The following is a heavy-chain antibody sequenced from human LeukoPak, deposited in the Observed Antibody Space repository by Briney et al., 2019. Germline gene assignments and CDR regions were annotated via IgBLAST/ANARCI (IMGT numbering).Heavy chain of an antibody. V-gene: IGHV3-23*01. CDR2: ISGRRAGT. CDR3: AKLEEGSGIDV. CDR1: GFTFSSHA. D-gene: IGHD2-15*01. J-gene: IGHJ6*02. Sequence: PGRSLRLSCAASGFTFSSHAMHWVRQAPGKGLEWVSGISGRRAGTFYADSVKGRFTISRDNSQNTLYLQMNSLRAEDTAVYYCAKLEEGSGIDVWGQGTTVTVSS.